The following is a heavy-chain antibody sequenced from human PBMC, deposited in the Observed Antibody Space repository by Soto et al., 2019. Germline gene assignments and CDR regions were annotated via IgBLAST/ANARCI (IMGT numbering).Heavy chain of an antibody. CDR3: ARGAVTTNFDY. J-gene: IGHJ4*02. CDR2: ISPSDSDT. V-gene: IGHV5-51*01. CDR1: GYSFMSYW. D-gene: IGHD4-4*01. Sequence: GESLKMSCKASGYSFMSYWIGWVPQMPGKGLEWMGIISPSDSDTRYSPSFHGQVTISADKSIATAYLQWRSLKASDTAMYYCARGAVTTNFDYWRLGTLVTVPS.